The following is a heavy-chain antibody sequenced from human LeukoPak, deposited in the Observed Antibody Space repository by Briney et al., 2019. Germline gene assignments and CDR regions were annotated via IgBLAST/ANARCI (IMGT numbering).Heavy chain of an antibody. V-gene: IGHV3-33*01. J-gene: IGHJ3*02. D-gene: IGHD3-22*01. Sequence: GGSLRLSCAASGFTFSSYGMHWVRQAPGKGLEWVAVIWYDGSNKYYADSVKGRFTISRDNAKNSLYLQMNSLRAEDTAVYYCAREPPYYYDSSGYDYRGAFDIWGQGTMVTVSS. CDR1: GFTFSSYG. CDR2: IWYDGSNK. CDR3: AREPPYYYDSSGYDYRGAFDI.